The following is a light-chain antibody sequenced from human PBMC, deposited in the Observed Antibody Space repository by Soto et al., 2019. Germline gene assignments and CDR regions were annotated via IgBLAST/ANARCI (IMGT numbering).Light chain of an antibody. CDR1: QSVSIL. V-gene: IGKV3-20*01. J-gene: IGKJ5*01. CDR2: GAS. CDR3: QQYGSSLL. Sequence: ESVLTQSPGTLSVSPGERATLSCRASQSVSILLAWYQQKPGQAPRLLIYGASSRATGIPDRFSGSGSGTDFTLTISRLEPEDFAVYYCQQYGSSLLFGQGTRLENK.